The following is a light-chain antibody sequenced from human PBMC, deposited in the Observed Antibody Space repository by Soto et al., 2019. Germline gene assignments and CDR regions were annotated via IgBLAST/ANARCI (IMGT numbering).Light chain of an antibody. CDR3: QQYGSSPRT. J-gene: IGKJ1*01. V-gene: IGKV3-20*01. CDR2: GAS. Sequence: DIVLTQSPGTLSLSPGERATLSCRASQSVGSIYLDWYQQKPGQAPRLLIHGASNRASGIPDRFSGSGSGTDFTLTISRLEPEDFAVYYCQQYGSSPRTFGKGTKVEIK. CDR1: QSVGSIY.